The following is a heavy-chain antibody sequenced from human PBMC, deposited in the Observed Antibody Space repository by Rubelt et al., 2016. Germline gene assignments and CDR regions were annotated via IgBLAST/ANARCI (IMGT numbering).Heavy chain of an antibody. Sequence: QVQLVQSGAEVKKPGASVKVSCKASGYTFTSYGISWVRQAPGQGLEWMGWISAYTGNTNYAQNVQGRVTMTAETTTGTACMQRRSLRSDETAVYYCARDRIRIAARQGWYFDLWGRGTLVTVSS. CDR1: GYTFTSYG. V-gene: IGHV1-18*01. CDR3: ARDRIRIAARQGWYFDL. CDR2: ISAYTGNT. D-gene: IGHD6-6*01. J-gene: IGHJ2*01.